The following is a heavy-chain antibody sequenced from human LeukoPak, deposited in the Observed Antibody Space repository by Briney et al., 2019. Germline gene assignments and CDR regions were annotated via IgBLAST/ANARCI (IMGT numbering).Heavy chain of an antibody. CDR2: IWYDGSNK. CDR1: LFTFSSFG. V-gene: IGHV3-33*06. CDR3: AKDLGGSPF. D-gene: IGHD1-26*01. J-gene: IGHJ4*02. Sequence: GGSLRLSCAASLFTFSSFGMHWVRQAPGNGREGVALIWYDGSNKDYADSVNGRFTISIDNSNKTLFVQMNSLIAQQTTMYYCAKDLGGSPFWGQGTLVTVSS.